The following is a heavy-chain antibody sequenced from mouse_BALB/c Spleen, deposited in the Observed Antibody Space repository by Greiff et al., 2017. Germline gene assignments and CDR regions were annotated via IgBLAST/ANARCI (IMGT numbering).Heavy chain of an antibody. CDR3: AKGPNDYDEGAWFAY. Sequence: QVQLQQSGPSLVQPSQSLSITCTVSGFSLTSYGVHWVRQSPGKGLEWLGVIWRGGSTDYNAAFMSRLSITKDNSKSQVFFKMNSLQADDTAIYYCAKGPNDYDEGAWFAYWGQGTLVTVSA. D-gene: IGHD2-4*01. CDR1: GFSLTSYG. J-gene: IGHJ3*01. CDR2: IWRGGST. V-gene: IGHV2-5-1*01.